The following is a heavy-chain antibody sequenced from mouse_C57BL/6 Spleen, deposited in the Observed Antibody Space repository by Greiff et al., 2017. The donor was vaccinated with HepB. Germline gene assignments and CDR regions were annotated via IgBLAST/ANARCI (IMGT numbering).Heavy chain of an antibody. CDR1: GYTFTSYW. D-gene: IGHD2-1*01. V-gene: IGHV1-69*01. J-gene: IGHJ3*01. CDR3: ARGDGNYYAWFAY. CDR2: IDPSDSYT. Sequence: QVQLQQSGAELVMPGASVKLSCKASGYTFTSYWMHWVKQRPGQGLEWIGEIDPSDSYTNYNQKFKGKSTLTVDKSSSTAYMQLSSLTSEDSAVYYCARGDGNYYAWFAYWGQGTLVTVSA.